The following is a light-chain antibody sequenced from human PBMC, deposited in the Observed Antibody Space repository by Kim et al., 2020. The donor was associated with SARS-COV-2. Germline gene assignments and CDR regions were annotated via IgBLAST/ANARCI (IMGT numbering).Light chain of an antibody. CDR1: NTDIGIYNY. Sequence: QSVLTQPASVSGSPGQSITISCTGTNTDIGIYNYVSWYQQHPGKVPKLIIYNVSERPSGVSNRFSGSKSGNTASLTISGLQADDEADYYCNSYTLSTTLVFGGGTQLTVL. V-gene: IGLV2-14*03. CDR3: NSYTLSTTLV. J-gene: IGLJ3*02. CDR2: NVS.